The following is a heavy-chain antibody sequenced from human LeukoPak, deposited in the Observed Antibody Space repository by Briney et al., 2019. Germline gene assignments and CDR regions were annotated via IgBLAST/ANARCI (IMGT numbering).Heavy chain of an antibody. D-gene: IGHD5-18*01. CDR1: GFTFSNYG. Sequence: GGSQRLSCAASGFTFSNYGMHWVRQAPGKGLEWVAVISYDGGNKYYADSVKGRFTISRDNSKNTLYLQINSLRAEDTAVYYCARADWDTAMIDYWGQGTVVTVSS. V-gene: IGHV3-30*03. CDR2: ISYDGGNK. CDR3: ARADWDTAMIDY. J-gene: IGHJ4*02.